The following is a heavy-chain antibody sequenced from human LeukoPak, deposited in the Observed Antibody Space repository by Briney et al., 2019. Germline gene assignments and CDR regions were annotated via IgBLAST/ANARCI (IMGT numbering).Heavy chain of an antibody. CDR1: AGSITSNSYY. Sequence: SETLSLTCTVSAGSITSNSYYWGWIRQPPGKGLEWIGSIYYSGSTYYNPSLKSRLTISVDTSKNQFSLKLSSVTAADTAVYYCASSLPMYYDILTGYSFDYWGQGTLVTVSS. V-gene: IGHV4-39*07. J-gene: IGHJ4*02. CDR3: ASSLPMYYDILTGYSFDY. D-gene: IGHD3-9*01. CDR2: IYYSGST.